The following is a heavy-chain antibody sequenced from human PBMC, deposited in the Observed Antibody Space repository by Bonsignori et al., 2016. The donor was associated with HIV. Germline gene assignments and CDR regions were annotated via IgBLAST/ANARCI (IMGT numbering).Heavy chain of an antibody. CDR3: ARDCLDVAAAIPYNWFDP. Sequence: SVKVSCKASGGTFSRYAISWVRQAPGQGLEWMGGIIPILGIANYAQKFQGRVTITADKSTNTAYMELSSLRSEDTAVYYCARDCLDVAAAIPYNWFDPWGQGTLVTVSS. CDR2: IIPILGIA. J-gene: IGHJ5*02. D-gene: IGHD6-13*01. CDR1: GGTFSRYA. V-gene: IGHV1-69*10.